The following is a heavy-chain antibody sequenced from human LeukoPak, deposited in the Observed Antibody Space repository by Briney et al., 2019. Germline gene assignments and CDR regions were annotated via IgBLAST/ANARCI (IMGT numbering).Heavy chain of an antibody. Sequence: GGSLRLSCAVSGFTFSAHYIDWVRQAPGKGLEWVGRSGNKANSYTTEYAASVRGRFTISRDDSKNSLYLQMNSLKTEDTAVYYCTRGYSGIGIYAFDIWGQGTLVTVSS. CDR3: TRGYSGIGIYAFDI. CDR1: GFTFSAHY. CDR2: SGNKANSYTT. J-gene: IGHJ3*02. D-gene: IGHD1-26*01. V-gene: IGHV3-72*01.